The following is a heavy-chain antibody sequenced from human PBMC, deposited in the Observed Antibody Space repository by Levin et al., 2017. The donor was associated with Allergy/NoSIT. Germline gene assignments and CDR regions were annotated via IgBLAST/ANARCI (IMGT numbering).Heavy chain of an antibody. CDR1: GGSVSSGSYF. CDR3: ARTPGNWGRVVNWFDP. D-gene: IGHD7-27*01. CDR2: IYYSGST. V-gene: IGHV4-61*01. J-gene: IGHJ5*02. Sequence: PSETLSLTCTVSGGSVSSGSYFWSWIRQPPGKGLEWIGYIYYSGSTNYNPSLKSRVTISVDTSKNQFSLKLSSVTAADTAVYYCARTPGNWGRVVNWFDPWGQGTLVTVSS.